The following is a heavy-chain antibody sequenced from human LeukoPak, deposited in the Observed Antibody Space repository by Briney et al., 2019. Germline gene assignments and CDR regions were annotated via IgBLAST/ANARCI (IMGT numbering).Heavy chain of an antibody. J-gene: IGHJ5*02. CDR2: ISGSSSTI. Sequence: PGGSLRLSCAASGFAFSSCSMRWVRQAPGKGLEWVSYISGSSSTIHYADSVKGRFTISRDSAKNSLYLQMNSLRDEDTAVYYCARDLHSGAYPLNHWGQRTLVTVSS. D-gene: IGHD1-26*01. V-gene: IGHV3-48*02. CDR1: GFAFSSCS. CDR3: ARDLHSGAYPLNH.